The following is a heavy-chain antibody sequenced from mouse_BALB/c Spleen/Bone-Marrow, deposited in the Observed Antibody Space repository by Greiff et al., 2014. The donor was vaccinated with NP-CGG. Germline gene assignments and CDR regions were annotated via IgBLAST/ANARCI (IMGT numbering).Heavy chain of an antibody. CDR1: GFTFSSYG. CDR3: ARDRGGYGNPRSFAY. V-gene: IGHV5-6-3*01. J-gene: IGHJ3*01. CDR2: INSNGGST. D-gene: IGHD2-1*01. Sequence: EVKLMESGGGLVQPGGSLKLSCAASGFTFSSYGISWVRQTPDKRLELLATINSNGGSTYYPDSVKGRFTISRDNAKNTLYLQMSSLKSEDTAMYYCARDRGGYGNPRSFAYWGQGTLVTVSA.